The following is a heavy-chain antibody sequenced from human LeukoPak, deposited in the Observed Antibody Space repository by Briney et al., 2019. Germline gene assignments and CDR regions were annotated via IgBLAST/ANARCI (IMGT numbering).Heavy chain of an antibody. CDR1: GFTVSSNY. CDR3: AKDLGSYSYYYYGMDV. CDR2: ISGSGGST. V-gene: IGHV3-23*01. Sequence: PGGSLRLSCAASGFTVSSNYMSWVRQAPGKGLEWVSAISGSGGSTYYADSVKGRFTISRDNSKNTLYLQMNSLRAEDTAVYYCAKDLGSYSYYYYGMDVWGQGTTVTVSS. D-gene: IGHD1-26*01. J-gene: IGHJ6*02.